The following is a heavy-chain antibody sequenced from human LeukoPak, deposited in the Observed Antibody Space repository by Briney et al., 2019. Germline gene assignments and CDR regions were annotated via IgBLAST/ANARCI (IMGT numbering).Heavy chain of an antibody. CDR1: GGSISSYY. J-gene: IGHJ4*02. CDR2: IYTSGST. CDR3: ARDVCGYCSGGSCCFFDY. D-gene: IGHD2-15*01. V-gene: IGHV4-4*07. Sequence: ESGPTLVNPSETLSLTCTVSGGSISSYYWSWIRQPAGKGLEWIGRIYTSGSTNYNPSLKSRVTISVDTSKNQFSLKLSSVTAADTAVYYCARDVCGYCSGGSCCFFDYWGQGTLVTVSS.